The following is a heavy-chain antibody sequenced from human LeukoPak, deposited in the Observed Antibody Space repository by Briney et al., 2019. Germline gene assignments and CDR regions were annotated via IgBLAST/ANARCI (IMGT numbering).Heavy chain of an antibody. CDR2: INGSGGST. Sequence: GGSLRLSCAASGFTFSSYAMSWVRQAPGKGLEWVSAINGSGGSTYYADSVKGRFTISRDNSKNTLYLQMNSLRAEDTAVYYCAKDQEYSSSWYGVYYFDYWGQGTLVTVSS. J-gene: IGHJ4*02. V-gene: IGHV3-23*01. CDR3: AKDQEYSSSWYGVYYFDY. CDR1: GFTFSSYA. D-gene: IGHD6-13*01.